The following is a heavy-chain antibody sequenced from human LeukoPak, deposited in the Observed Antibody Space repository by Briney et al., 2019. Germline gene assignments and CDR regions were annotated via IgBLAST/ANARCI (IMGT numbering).Heavy chain of an antibody. Sequence: PGGSPRLSCAASGFTFSSYWMTWVRQAPGKGLEWVASIKEDGSEKYYVDSVKGRFTISRDNAQKSLYLEMNSLRVEDTAVYYCARAVTSTEGYWGQGTLVTVSS. CDR1: GFTFSSYW. J-gene: IGHJ4*02. CDR3: ARAVTSTEGY. V-gene: IGHV3-7*03. CDR2: IKEDGSEK.